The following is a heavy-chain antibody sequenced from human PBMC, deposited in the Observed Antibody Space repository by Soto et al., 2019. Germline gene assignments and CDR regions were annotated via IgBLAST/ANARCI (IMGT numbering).Heavy chain of an antibody. D-gene: IGHD2-15*01. CDR2: ISSNGINS. J-gene: IGHJ4*02. Sequence: EVQLVESGGGLVQPGGSLRLSCAASGFTFSRFAMYWVRQAPGKGLEYVSGISSNGINSYYANSMKGRFTISRDNWKNTLYHQMGSLRAEDMAVYYCAREGWKDCSAVSCYSFDYWGQGILVTVSS. CDR3: AREGWKDCSAVSCYSFDY. V-gene: IGHV3-64*01. CDR1: GFTFSRFA.